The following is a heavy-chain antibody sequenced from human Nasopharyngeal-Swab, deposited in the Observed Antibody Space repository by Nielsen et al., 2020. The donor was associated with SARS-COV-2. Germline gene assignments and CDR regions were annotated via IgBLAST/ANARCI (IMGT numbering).Heavy chain of an antibody. CDR3: ASWASGRSDF. CDR2: INWNGDVT. D-gene: IGHD2-15*01. Sequence: GVLKISCSASGFTFNAYAMHWVRQAPGKGLEYVSAINWNGDVTYYVDSVKGRFTSSRDNSKNTVFLQMNSLRSEDTAVYYCASWASGRSDFWGQGTLVTVSS. J-gene: IGHJ4*02. V-gene: IGHV3-64D*06. CDR1: GFTFNAYA.